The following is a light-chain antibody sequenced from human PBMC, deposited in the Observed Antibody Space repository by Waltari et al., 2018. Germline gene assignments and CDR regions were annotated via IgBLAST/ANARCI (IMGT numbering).Light chain of an antibody. CDR2: WAS. Sequence: DIVMTQSPDSLAVSLGERATINCKSSQSVLYTSYNKNLLAWYQQKPGQPPKLLIYWASTRESGVPDRFSGSGSGTDFTLTISSLQSEDVAVYYCQQYYSSPWTFGQGSKVEIK. J-gene: IGKJ1*01. CDR1: QSVLYTSYNKNL. V-gene: IGKV4-1*01. CDR3: QQYYSSPWT.